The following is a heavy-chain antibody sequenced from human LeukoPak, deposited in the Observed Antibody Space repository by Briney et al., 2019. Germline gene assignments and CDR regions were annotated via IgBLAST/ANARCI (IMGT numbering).Heavy chain of an antibody. CDR2: IYYSGTI. CDR3: ARVAAVAGPGYFDY. CDR1: GGSISSGDYY. V-gene: IGHV4-30-4*08. Sequence: PSETLSLTCTVSGGSISSGDYYWSWIRQPPGKGLEWIGYIYYSGTICYNLSLKSRVTISIDTSKNQFSLNLSSVTAADTAVYYCARVAAVAGPGYFDYWGQGTLVTVSS. D-gene: IGHD6-19*01. J-gene: IGHJ4*02.